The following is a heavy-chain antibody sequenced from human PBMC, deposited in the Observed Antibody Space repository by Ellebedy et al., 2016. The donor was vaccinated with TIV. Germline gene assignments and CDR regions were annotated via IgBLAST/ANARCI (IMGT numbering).Heavy chain of an antibody. J-gene: IGHJ4*02. D-gene: IGHD6-19*01. Sequence: GESLKISCAASGFTFSNYGMHWVRQAPGKGLEWVAMISFHGSAKYYADSVRGRFTISRDTSNNTLCLQMHSLRAEDTAIYYCARDLGSGGRYNYFDYWGQGTLVTVSS. CDR2: ISFHGSAK. V-gene: IGHV3-30*19. CDR1: GFTFSNYG. CDR3: ARDLGSGGRYNYFDY.